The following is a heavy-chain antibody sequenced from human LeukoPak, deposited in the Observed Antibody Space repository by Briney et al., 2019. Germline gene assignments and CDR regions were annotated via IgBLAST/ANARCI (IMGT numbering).Heavy chain of an antibody. CDR1: GGSFSGYY. CDR3: ARGLDDYIWGSYRYTRTIPFDY. V-gene: IGHV4-34*01. J-gene: IGHJ4*02. CDR2: INHSGST. Sequence: PSETLSLTCAVYGGSFSGYYWSWIRQSPGKGLEWIGEINHSGSTNYNPSLKSRVTISVDTSKNQFSLKLSSVTAADTAVYYCARGLDDYIWGSYRYTRTIPFDYWGQGTLVTVSS. D-gene: IGHD3-16*02.